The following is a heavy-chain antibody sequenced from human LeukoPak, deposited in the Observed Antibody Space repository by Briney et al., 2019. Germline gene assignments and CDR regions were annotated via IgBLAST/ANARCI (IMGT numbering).Heavy chain of an antibody. CDR2: ISAYNGNT. Sequence: GASVKVSCKASGYTFTSYGISWVRQAPGQGLEWMGWISAYNGNTNYAQKLQGRVTMTTDTSTSTAYMELRSLRSDDTAVYYRARDLGPYYDILTGYYVYWGQGTLVTVSS. D-gene: IGHD3-9*01. V-gene: IGHV1-18*01. CDR1: GYTFTSYG. J-gene: IGHJ4*02. CDR3: ARDLGPYYDILTGYYVY.